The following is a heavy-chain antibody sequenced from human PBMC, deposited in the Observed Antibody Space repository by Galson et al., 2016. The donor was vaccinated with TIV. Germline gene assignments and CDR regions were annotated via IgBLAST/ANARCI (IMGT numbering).Heavy chain of an antibody. D-gene: IGHD4-11*01. CDR1: GGIFRNFA. J-gene: IGHJ4*02. CDR3: TRSPYSNYASGGDYYFDF. V-gene: IGHV1-69*13. CDR2: ILPIFGTT. Sequence: SVKVSCKASGGIFRNFAITWVRQAPGQGLEWMGVILPIFGTTNYARKSQGRVTITADEPAMTAYMELSSLRSDDTAVYYCTRSPYSNYASGGDYYFDFWGQGTLVTVSS.